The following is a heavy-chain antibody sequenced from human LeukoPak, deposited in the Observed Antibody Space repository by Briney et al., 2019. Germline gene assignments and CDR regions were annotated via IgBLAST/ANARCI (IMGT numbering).Heavy chain of an antibody. D-gene: IGHD5-12*01. J-gene: IGHJ2*01. CDR3: ARRGMGYSGYDGYWYFDL. CDR2: IDPSNSYI. Sequence: GALQIYCKGSRYNFTNYWIGWVRPLPGKGLECMGRIDPSNSYINYSPSFQGHVTISADKSNSTAYLQWSTLKASDTAMYYCARRGMGYSGYDGYWYFDLWGRGTLVTVSS. CDR1: RYNFTNYW. V-gene: IGHV5-10-1*01.